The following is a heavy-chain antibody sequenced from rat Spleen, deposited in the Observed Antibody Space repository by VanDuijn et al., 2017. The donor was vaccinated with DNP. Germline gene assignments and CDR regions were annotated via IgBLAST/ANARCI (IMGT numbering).Heavy chain of an antibody. V-gene: IGHV5-17*01. J-gene: IGHJ3*01. CDR2: IIYDGTTT. CDR1: GFTFSDYA. CDR3: ATSGYGYDGYPFAY. D-gene: IGHD1-12*03. Sequence: EVQLVESGGGLVQPGNSLKLSCADSGFTFSDYAMAWVRQSPKKALEWVATIIYDGTTTYYRDSVKGRFTVSRDNAESTLYLQMDSLRSEDTATYYCATSGYGYDGYPFAYWGQGTLVTVSS.